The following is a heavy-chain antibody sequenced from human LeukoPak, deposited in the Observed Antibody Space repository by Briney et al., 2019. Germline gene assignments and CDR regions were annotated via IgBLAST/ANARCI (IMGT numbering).Heavy chain of an antibody. D-gene: IGHD6-19*01. J-gene: IGHJ4*02. CDR1: GYTFSNYG. V-gene: IGHV1-18*01. CDR3: ARGRWKRVPFTKVAGALDY. CDR2: IRTYNGNT. Sequence: ASVTVSCKPSGYTFSNYGITWVRQAAGQGLEWMGWIRTYNGNTDYAQKFQGRVIITADTSTTPAHVGLGSLRCNGPAVYYCARGRWKRVPFTKVAGALDYWGQGTRVTVSS.